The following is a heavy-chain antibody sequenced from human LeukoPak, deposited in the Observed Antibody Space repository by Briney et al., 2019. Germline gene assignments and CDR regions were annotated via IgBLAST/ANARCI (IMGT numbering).Heavy chain of an antibody. CDR1: GFTFDDYA. D-gene: IGHD5-12*01. Sequence: GRSLRLSCAASGFTFDDYAMHWVRQAPGKGLEWVSGISWNSGSIGYADSVKGRFTISRDNAKNSLYLQMNSLRAEDTALYYCAKDMSGYSGYDFDYWGQGTLVTVSS. J-gene: IGHJ4*02. CDR3: AKDMSGYSGYDFDY. CDR2: ISWNSGSI. V-gene: IGHV3-9*01.